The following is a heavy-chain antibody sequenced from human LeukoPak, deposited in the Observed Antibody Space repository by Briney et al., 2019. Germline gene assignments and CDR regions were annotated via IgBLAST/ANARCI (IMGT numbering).Heavy chain of an antibody. CDR1: GYSISSGYY. J-gene: IGHJ5*02. CDR3: ARGGSSWYGNWFDP. Sequence: PSETLSLTCTVSGYSISSGYYWGWIRQPPGKGLEWIGSIFHSGSAYYNPSLKSRVTISVDTSKNQFSLKLSSVTAADTAVYYCARGGSSWYGNWFDPWGQGTLVTVSS. V-gene: IGHV4-38-2*02. CDR2: IFHSGSA. D-gene: IGHD6-13*01.